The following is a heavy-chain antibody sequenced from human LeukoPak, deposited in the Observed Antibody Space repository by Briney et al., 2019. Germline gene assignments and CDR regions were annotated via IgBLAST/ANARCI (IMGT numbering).Heavy chain of an antibody. CDR1: GYSFTSYW. V-gene: IGHV5-51*01. CDR2: IYPGDSDT. Sequence: GESLRISCKGSGYSFTSYWIGWVRQMPGKGLEWMGIIYPGDSDTRYSPSFQGQVTISADKSISTAYLQWSSLKASDTAMYYCARGAVAGPYYYYYYMDVWGKGTTVTISS. CDR3: ARGAVAGPYYYYYYMDV. J-gene: IGHJ6*03. D-gene: IGHD6-19*01.